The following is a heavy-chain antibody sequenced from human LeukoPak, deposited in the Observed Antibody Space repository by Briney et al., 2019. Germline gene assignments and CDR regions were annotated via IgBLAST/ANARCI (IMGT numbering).Heavy chain of an antibody. V-gene: IGHV1-18*01. CDR2: ISAYNGNT. CDR1: GYTFTSYG. Sequence: ASVKVSCKASGYTFTSYGISWVRQPPGQGLEWMGWISAYNGNTNYAQKLQGRVTMTTDTSTSTAYMELRSLRSDDTAVYYCARDQGGYSSGWLDYWGQGTLVTVSS. CDR3: ARDQGGYSSGWLDY. J-gene: IGHJ4*02. D-gene: IGHD6-19*01.